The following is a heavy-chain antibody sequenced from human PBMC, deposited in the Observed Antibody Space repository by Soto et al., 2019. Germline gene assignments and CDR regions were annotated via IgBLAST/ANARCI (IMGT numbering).Heavy chain of an antibody. CDR3: ARGEGDTARDY. V-gene: IGHV3-33*01. CDR2: IWYDGSNK. CDR1: GFTFSSYG. J-gene: IGHJ4*02. D-gene: IGHD2-21*01. Sequence: QVQLVESGGGVVQPGRSLRLSCAASGFTFSSYGMHWVRQAPGKGLEWVAVIWYDGSNKYYADSVKGRFTISRDSSTNPLYLQMNSLRAEDTAVCFCARGEGDTARDYWGQGTMVTVSS.